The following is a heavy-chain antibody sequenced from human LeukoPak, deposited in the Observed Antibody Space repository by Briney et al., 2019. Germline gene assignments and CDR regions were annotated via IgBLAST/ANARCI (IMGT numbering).Heavy chain of an antibody. V-gene: IGHV3-23*01. Sequence: GGSLRLSCAASGFTFSNYAMSWVRQAPGKGLEWVSSIDASGGATYYADSVKGRFTISRDNSKNTFYLQMNSLRAEDTAVYSCAKGSGSGWYGWFAPWGQGTLVTVSS. J-gene: IGHJ5*02. CDR2: IDASGGAT. D-gene: IGHD6-19*01. CDR3: AKGSGSGWYGWFAP. CDR1: GFTFSNYA.